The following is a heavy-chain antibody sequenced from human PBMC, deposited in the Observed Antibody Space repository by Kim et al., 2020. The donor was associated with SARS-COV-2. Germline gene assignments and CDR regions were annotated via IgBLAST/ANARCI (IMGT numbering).Heavy chain of an antibody. D-gene: IGHD2-15*01. V-gene: IGHV4-34*01. Sequence: SETLSLTCAVYGGSFSGYYWTWIRQPPGKGLEWIGEINHGGSTNYNPSLKSRVTISVDTSKNQFSLKLSSVTAADTAVYYCARVAPFTKGIYYFDYWGQG. CDR1: GGSFSGYY. CDR2: INHGGST. CDR3: ARVAPFTKGIYYFDY. J-gene: IGHJ4*02.